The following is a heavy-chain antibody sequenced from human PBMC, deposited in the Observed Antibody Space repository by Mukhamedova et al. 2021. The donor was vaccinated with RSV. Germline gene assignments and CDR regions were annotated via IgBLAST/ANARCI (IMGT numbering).Heavy chain of an antibody. D-gene: IGHD1-1*01. V-gene: IGHV1-18*01. J-gene: IGHJ4*02. Sequence: EWMGWITANNYKTEYTKRFQGRVTMSADLPTTTAYMELTSLTSDDTAVYYCARTIAGRAERVFDFWGQGTLVTVSS. CDR3: ARTIAGRAERVFDF. CDR2: ITANNYKT.